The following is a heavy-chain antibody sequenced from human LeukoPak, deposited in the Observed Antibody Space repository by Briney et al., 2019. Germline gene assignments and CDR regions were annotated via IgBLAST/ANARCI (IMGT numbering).Heavy chain of an antibody. V-gene: IGHV3-23*01. CDR1: GFIFSRNS. Sequence: PGGSLRLSCAASGFIFSRNSMNWVRQAPGKGLEWVSAISGSGGSTYYADSVKGRFTISRDNSKNTLYLQMNSLRAEDTAVYYCAKDTENFDWLLLPSLTFHYWGQGTLVTVSS. CDR2: ISGSGGST. D-gene: IGHD3-9*01. J-gene: IGHJ4*02. CDR3: AKDTENFDWLLLPSLTFHY.